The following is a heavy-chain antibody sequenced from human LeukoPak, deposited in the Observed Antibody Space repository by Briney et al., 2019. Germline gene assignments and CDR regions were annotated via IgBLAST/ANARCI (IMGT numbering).Heavy chain of an antibody. CDR2: ISAYNGNT. V-gene: IGHV1-18*01. Sequence: GASVKVSCKASGYTFTSYGISWVRQAPGQGLEWMGGISAYNGNTNYAQKLQGRVTMSTDTSTSTAYMELRSLRSDDTAVYYCARIGPIVVVPAASDYWGQGPLVTVSS. CDR1: GYTFTSYG. J-gene: IGHJ4*02. D-gene: IGHD2-2*01. CDR3: ARIGPIVVVPAASDY.